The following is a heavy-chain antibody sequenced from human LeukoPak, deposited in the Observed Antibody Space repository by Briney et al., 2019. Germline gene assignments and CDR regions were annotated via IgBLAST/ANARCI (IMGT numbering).Heavy chain of an antibody. Sequence: GGSLRLSCAASGFTFRSYPMHWVRQAPGKGLEWVAVISYDGGNEYYTDSVKGRFTISRDNSKNTLYLQMNSLRAEDTAVYYCAKVSSGWYGGFDYWGQGTLVTVSS. V-gene: IGHV3-30*04. CDR1: GFTFRSYP. J-gene: IGHJ4*02. CDR2: ISYDGGNE. CDR3: AKVSSGWYGGFDY. D-gene: IGHD6-19*01.